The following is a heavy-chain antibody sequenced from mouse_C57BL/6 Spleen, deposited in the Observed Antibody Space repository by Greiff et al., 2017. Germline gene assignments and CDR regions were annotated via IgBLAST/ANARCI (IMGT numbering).Heavy chain of an antibody. CDR1: GYTFTSYW. CDR2: IDPSDSET. V-gene: IGHV1-52*01. J-gene: IGHJ4*01. D-gene: IGHD1-1*01. CDR3: ARDYYGSSHAMDY. Sequence: QVQLQQPGAELVRPGSSVKLSCKASGYTFTSYWMHWVKQRPIQGLEWIGNIDPSDSETHYNQKFKDKATLTVDESSSTAYMQLSSLTSEDSAVYYCARDYYGSSHAMDYWGQGTSVTVSS.